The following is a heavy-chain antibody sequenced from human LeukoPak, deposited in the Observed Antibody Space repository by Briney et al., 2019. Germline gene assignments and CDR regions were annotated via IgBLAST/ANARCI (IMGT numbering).Heavy chain of an antibody. D-gene: IGHD6-13*01. Sequence: ASVKVSCKASGGTFSSYAISWVRQAPGQGLEWMGGIIPIFGTANYAQKFQGRVTITADESTSTAYMELSSLRSEDTAVCYCARERIAAAGSDYWGQGTPVTVSS. V-gene: IGHV1-69*13. CDR3: ARERIAAAGSDY. CDR1: GGTFSSYA. CDR2: IIPIFGTA. J-gene: IGHJ4*02.